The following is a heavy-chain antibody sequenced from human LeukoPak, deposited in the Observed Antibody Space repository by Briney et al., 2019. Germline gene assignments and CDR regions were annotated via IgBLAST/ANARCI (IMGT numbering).Heavy chain of an antibody. CDR2: IKQDGSEK. CDR1: GFTFSSYW. J-gene: IGHJ3*02. V-gene: IGHV3-7*01. D-gene: IGHD1-26*01. CDR3: ASPIVGTTTYDAFAI. Sequence: GGSLRLSCAASGFTFSSYWMSWVRQAPGKGLEWVANIKQDGSEKYYADSVKGRFTISRDNSRNTLYLQMNNLRAEDTAVYYCASPIVGTTTYDAFAIWGQGTMVTVSS.